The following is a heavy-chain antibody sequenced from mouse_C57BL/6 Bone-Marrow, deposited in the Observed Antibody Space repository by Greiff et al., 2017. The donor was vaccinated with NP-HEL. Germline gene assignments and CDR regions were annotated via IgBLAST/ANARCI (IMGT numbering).Heavy chain of an antibody. CDR3: ARDYYGSSDFDY. Sequence: DVQLVESGPVLVKPGASVKMSCKASGYTFTDYYMNWVKQSHGKSLEWIGVINPYNGGTSYNQKFKGKATLTVDKSSSTAYMELNSLTSEDSAVYYCARDYYGSSDFDYWGQGTTLTVSS. V-gene: IGHV1-19*01. CDR2: INPYNGGT. D-gene: IGHD1-1*01. J-gene: IGHJ2*01. CDR1: GYTFTDYY.